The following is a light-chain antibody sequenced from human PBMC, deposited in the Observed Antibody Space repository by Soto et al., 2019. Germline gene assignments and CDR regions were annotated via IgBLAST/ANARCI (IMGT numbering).Light chain of an antibody. CDR1: RSAVGGYIY. Sequence: QSVLAQPSFASGSPGESGTSCFPGNRSAVGGYIYVSWYQQHPGKAPKLMIYEVSKRPSGVPDRFSGSKSGNTASLTVSGLQAEDEADYYCRSYAGSTFYVFGTGTKVTVL. V-gene: IGLV2-8*01. CDR3: RSYAGSTFYV. J-gene: IGLJ1*01. CDR2: EVS.